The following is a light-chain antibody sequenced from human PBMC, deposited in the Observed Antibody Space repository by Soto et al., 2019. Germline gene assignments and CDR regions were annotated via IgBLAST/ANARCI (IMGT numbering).Light chain of an antibody. V-gene: IGKV2-30*02. CDR2: KVS. CDR1: QSLVHSDGNTH. CDR3: MQGTHWPYT. J-gene: IGKJ2*01. Sequence: DVVMTQSPLSLPVTLGQPASISCRSTQSLVHSDGNTHLNWFQQRPGQSPRRLICKVSNRDSGVPDRFSGSASGTDFTLKIIWVEAEDVRVYYCMQGTHWPYTCGQSTKLEI.